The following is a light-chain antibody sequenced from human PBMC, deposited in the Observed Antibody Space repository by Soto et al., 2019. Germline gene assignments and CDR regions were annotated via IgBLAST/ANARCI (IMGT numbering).Light chain of an antibody. CDR3: SSYTSSSTLV. Sequence: QSALTQPASVSGSPGQSITISCTGTSSDVGGYTYVSWYQQHPGKAPKLMIYGVSNRPSGVSTRFSGSKSGNTASLTISGLQAEDEADYYCSSYTSSSTLVFGTGTKLTVL. CDR1: SSDVGGYTY. J-gene: IGLJ1*01. V-gene: IGLV2-14*01. CDR2: GVS.